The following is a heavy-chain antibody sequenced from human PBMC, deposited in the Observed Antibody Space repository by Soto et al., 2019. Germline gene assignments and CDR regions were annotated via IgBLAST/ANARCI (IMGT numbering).Heavy chain of an antibody. J-gene: IGHJ4*02. CDR3: AGGSSGYCFEY. D-gene: IGHD3-22*01. Sequence: GGSLRLSCVASGLHWVRQAPGKGLEWVATFWYDGTDQYYADSVKGRFTISRDNSKNTLYLQMNSLRAEDTAVYYCAGGSSGYCFEYWGQGTLVTVSS. CDR1: GL. CDR2: FWYDGTDQ. V-gene: IGHV3-33*01.